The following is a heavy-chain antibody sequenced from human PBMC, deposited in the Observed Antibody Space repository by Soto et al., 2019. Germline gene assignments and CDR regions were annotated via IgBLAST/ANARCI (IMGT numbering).Heavy chain of an antibody. CDR2: IIPIFGTA. V-gene: IGHV1-69*13. D-gene: IGHD3-10*01. Sequence: ASVKVSCRASGGTFSSYAISGVRQAPGQGLEWMGGIIPIFGTANYAQKFQGRVTITADESTSTAYMELSSLRSEDTDVYYCARGGNTMHRDGWFDPCGQGTLVPVSP. CDR1: GGTFSSYA. J-gene: IGHJ5*02. CDR3: ARGGNTMHRDGWFDP.